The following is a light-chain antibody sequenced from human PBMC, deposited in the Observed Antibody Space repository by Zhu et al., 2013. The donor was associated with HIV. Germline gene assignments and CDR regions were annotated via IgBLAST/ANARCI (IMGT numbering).Light chain of an antibody. CDR1: QSVSIW. V-gene: IGKV1-5*03. CDR3: QQYDSYPYT. CDR2: KTS. Sequence: IQMTQSPSSLSASVGDRVTITCLASQSVSIWLAWYQQKPGKAPKLLVYKTSTLESGVPSRFSASGSGIEFTLTINSLQPEDFAIYYCQQYDSYPYTFGQGTKLEIK. J-gene: IGKJ2*01.